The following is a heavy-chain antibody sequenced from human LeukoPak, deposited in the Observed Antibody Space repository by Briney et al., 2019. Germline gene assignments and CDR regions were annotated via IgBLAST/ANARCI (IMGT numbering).Heavy chain of an antibody. D-gene: IGHD3-10*01. CDR1: GGSISSYY. CDR2: IYYSGST. V-gene: IGHV4-59*01. CDR3: ARVPEASYYYGSGSSYFDY. J-gene: IGHJ4*02. Sequence: SETLSLTCTVSGGSISSYYWSWIRQPPGKGLEWIGHIYYSGSTNYNPSLKSRVTISVDTSKNQFSLKLSSVTAADTAVYYCARVPEASYYYGSGSSYFDYWGQGTLVTVSS.